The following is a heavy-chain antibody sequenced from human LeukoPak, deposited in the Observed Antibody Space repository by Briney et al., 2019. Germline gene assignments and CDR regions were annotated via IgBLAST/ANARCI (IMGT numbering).Heavy chain of an antibody. D-gene: IGHD6-19*01. J-gene: IGHJ4*02. CDR2: ISYDGRNK. CDR3: AKARYTAGWYQFDY. CDR1: GFTFSSYA. Sequence: GGSLRLSCAASGFTFSSYAMHWVRRAPGKGLEGVAVISYDGRNKYYTDSVKGRFPISRDNTKNTLYLQMNSLRAEDTAVYYCAKARYTAGWYQFDYWGRGTLVTVSS. V-gene: IGHV3-30*04.